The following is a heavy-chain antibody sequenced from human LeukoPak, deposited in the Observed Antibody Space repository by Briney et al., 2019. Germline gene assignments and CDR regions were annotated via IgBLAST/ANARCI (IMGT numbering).Heavy chain of an antibody. J-gene: IGHJ4*02. Sequence: GGSLRLSCAASGFTFSSYEMNWVRQAPGKGLEWVAVISYDGSNKYYADSVKGRFTISRDNSKNTLYLQMNSLRAEDTAVYYCARELRYSSSWYFDCWGQGTLVTVSS. CDR2: ISYDGSNK. CDR3: ARELRYSSSWYFDC. V-gene: IGHV3-30*04. CDR1: GFTFSSYE. D-gene: IGHD6-13*01.